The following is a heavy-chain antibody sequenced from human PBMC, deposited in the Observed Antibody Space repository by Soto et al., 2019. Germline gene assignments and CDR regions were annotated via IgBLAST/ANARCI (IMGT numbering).Heavy chain of an antibody. CDR2: MSYDANNK. J-gene: IGHJ4*02. CDR3: AKGHIVGTTPSYFDY. CDR1: GFTLSNYG. D-gene: IGHD1-26*01. Sequence: SLRLSCAASGFTLSNYGIHWVRQAPGKGLEWVAVMSYDANNKNYADSVKGRFTISRDNSKNTLYLQMNSLRAEDSAVYYCAKGHIVGTTPSYFDYWGQGTLVTVSS. V-gene: IGHV3-30*18.